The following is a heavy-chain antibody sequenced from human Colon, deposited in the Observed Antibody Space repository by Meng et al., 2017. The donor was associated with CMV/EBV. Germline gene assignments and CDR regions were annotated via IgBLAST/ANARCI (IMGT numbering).Heavy chain of an antibody. CDR1: GFPFTSYS. CDR3: ARLNGGNSGDWFDP. D-gene: IGHD4-23*01. Sequence: ASVKVSCKASGFPFTSYSFTWVRQAPGQGLEWLGWISAYNGNTNCAQIVQGRVTMTTDPSTTTAYMELRSLRSDDTALYYCARLNGGNSGDWFDPWGQGTLVTVSS. J-gene: IGHJ5*02. CDR2: ISAYNGNT. V-gene: IGHV1-18*04.